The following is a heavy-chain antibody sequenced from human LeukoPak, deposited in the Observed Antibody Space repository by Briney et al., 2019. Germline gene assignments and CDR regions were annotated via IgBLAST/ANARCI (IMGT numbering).Heavy chain of an antibody. Sequence: PGRSLRLSRAASGFTFSSYAMHWVRQAPGKGLEWVAVISYDGSNKYYADSVKGRFTISRDNSKNTLYLQMNSLRAEDTAVYYCARDRGFLQWPTDYYFDYWGQGTLVTVSS. D-gene: IGHD4-11*01. CDR2: ISYDGSNK. V-gene: IGHV3-30*04. J-gene: IGHJ4*02. CDR3: ARDRGFLQWPTDYYFDY. CDR1: GFTFSSYA.